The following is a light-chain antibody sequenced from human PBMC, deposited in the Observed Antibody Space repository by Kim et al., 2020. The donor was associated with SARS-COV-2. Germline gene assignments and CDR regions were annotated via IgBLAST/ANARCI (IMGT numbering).Light chain of an antibody. CDR2: LNSDGSH. Sequence: ASVKLTCTLSSGHSSYAIAWHQQQPEKGPRYLMKLNSDGSHTKGDGIPDRFSGSSSGAERYLTISNLQSEDEADYYCQTWGTGTWVFGGGTKLTVL. V-gene: IGLV4-69*01. CDR1: SGHSSYA. J-gene: IGLJ3*02. CDR3: QTWGTGTWV.